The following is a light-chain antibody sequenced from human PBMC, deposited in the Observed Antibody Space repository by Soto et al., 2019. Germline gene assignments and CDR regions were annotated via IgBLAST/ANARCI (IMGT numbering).Light chain of an antibody. CDR1: QSVSSSY. Sequence: EIVLTQSPGTLSLSPGERATLSCRASQSVSSSYLAWYQQKPGQATRLLIYGASSRATGIPDRFSGSGSGTDFTLTISRLEPEYFAVYYCQQYGSSPLTFGQGTKVEIK. CDR2: GAS. J-gene: IGKJ1*01. V-gene: IGKV3-20*01. CDR3: QQYGSSPLT.